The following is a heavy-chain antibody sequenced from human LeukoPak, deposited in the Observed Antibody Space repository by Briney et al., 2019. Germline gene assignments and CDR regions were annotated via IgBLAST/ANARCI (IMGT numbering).Heavy chain of an antibody. Sequence: GESLKISCKGSGYTFTNYWIGWVRQMPGKGLEWMGIIYPGDSDTRYSPSFQGQDTISADKSISTAYLQWSSLKASDTAMHYCAKSRSQGAYCGGDCRYFDYWGQGTLVTVSS. CDR2: IYPGDSDT. V-gene: IGHV5-51*01. CDR3: AKSRSQGAYCGGDCRYFDY. J-gene: IGHJ4*02. D-gene: IGHD2-21*02. CDR1: GYTFTNYW.